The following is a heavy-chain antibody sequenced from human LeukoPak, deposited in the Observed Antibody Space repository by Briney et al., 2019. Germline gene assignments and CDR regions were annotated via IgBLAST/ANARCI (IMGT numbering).Heavy chain of an antibody. V-gene: IGHV4-39*01. Sequence: GSLRLSCAASGFTFSSYWMNWIRQPPGKGLEWIGSIYYSGSTYYNPSLKSRVTISVDTSKNQFSLKLSSVTAADTAVYYCASTYYYDSSGLNAFDIWGQGTMVTVSS. CDR1: GFTFSSYW. CDR2: IYYSGST. CDR3: ASTYYYDSSGLNAFDI. D-gene: IGHD3-22*01. J-gene: IGHJ3*02.